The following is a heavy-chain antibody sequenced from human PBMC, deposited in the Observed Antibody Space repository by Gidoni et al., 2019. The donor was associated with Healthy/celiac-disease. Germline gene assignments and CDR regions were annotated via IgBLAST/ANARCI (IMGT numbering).Heavy chain of an antibody. J-gene: IGHJ4*02. V-gene: IGHV4-34*01. CDR3: ARKGTVTTRPYYVDY. CDR1: GGSFSGYY. D-gene: IGHD4-17*01. Sequence: QVQLQQWGARLFKPSETLSLAWAVYGGSFSGYYWSWIRQPPGTGLEWIGEINHSGSTNYNPSLKRRVTISVDTSKSQFSLKLSSVTAADTAVYYCARKGTVTTRPYYVDYWGQGTLVTVSS. CDR2: INHSGST.